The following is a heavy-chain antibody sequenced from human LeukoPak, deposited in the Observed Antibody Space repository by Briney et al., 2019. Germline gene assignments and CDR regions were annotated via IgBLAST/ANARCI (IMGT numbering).Heavy chain of an antibody. CDR3: ARDDWGFGNLCSNWKPFDY. D-gene: IGHD3-10*01. J-gene: IGHJ4*02. CDR2: ISTSSLYI. CDR1: GFTFSSSS. V-gene: IGHV3-21*01. Sequence: GSLRLSCAASGFTFSSSSMNWVRQAPGKGLEWVSSISTSSLYIYYADSVKGRFTISRDNAKNSLYLQMNSLRAEDTAVYYCARDDWGFGNLCSNWKPFDYWGQGTLVTFSS.